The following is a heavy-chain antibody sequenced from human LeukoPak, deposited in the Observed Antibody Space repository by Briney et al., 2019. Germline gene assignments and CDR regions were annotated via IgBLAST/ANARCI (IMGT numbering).Heavy chain of an antibody. D-gene: IGHD1-1*01. V-gene: IGHV4-59*01. CDR3: AREGTSGTHLNWFDA. J-gene: IGHJ5*02. Sequence: SETLSLTCTVSCGSLSSYYWSWIRQPPGKGLEWIGHIYGSGITNYNPSLKSRVTLSVDTSKNQFSLKMSSVTDADTAVYYCAREGTSGTHLNWFDAWGQGTLVTVSS. CDR1: CGSLSSYY. CDR2: IYGSGIT.